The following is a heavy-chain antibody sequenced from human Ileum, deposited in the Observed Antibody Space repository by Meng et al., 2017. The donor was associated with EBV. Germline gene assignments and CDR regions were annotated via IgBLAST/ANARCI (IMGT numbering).Heavy chain of an antibody. V-gene: IGHV4-61*01. J-gene: IGHJ4*02. CDR1: GGSVSSAHSF. CDR3: AGDPHSGSPH. Sequence: QVQLQVSGPGLVKPSEPLSLTCPVSGGSVSSAHSFWTWIRQPPGKGLEWIGYMSYSGSTNYSPPLESRVTISVDTSKNQFSLKLSSVTAADTAVYYCAGDPHSGSPHWGQGTLVTVSS. CDR2: MSYSGST. D-gene: IGHD1-26*01.